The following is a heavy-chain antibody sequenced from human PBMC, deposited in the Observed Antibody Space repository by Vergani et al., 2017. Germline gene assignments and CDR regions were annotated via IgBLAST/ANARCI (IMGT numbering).Heavy chain of an antibody. CDR3: AREGGIAARSYYYYYGMDV. V-gene: IGHV3-66*01. Sequence: EVQLVESGGGLVQPGGSLRLSCAASGFTVSSNYMSWVRQAPGKGLEWVSVIYSGGSTYYADSVKGRFTISRDNSKNTLYLQMNSLIAEDTAVYYCAREGGIAARSYYYYYGMDVWGQGTTVTVSS. D-gene: IGHD6-6*01. J-gene: IGHJ6*02. CDR1: GFTVSSNY. CDR2: IYSGGST.